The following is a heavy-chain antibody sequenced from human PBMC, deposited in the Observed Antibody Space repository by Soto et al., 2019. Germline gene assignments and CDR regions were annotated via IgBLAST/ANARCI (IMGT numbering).Heavy chain of an antibody. D-gene: IGHD3-10*01. CDR1: GFTFSSYD. CDR2: IGTAGDT. J-gene: IGHJ6*02. CDR3: ARERRVVRGVINYYYYGMDV. Sequence: PGGSLRLSCAASGFTFSSYDMHWVRQATGKGLEWVSAIGTAGDTYYPGSVKGRFTIFRENAKNSLYLQMNSLRAGDTAVYYCARERRVVRGVINYYYYGMDVWGQGTTVTVSS. V-gene: IGHV3-13*01.